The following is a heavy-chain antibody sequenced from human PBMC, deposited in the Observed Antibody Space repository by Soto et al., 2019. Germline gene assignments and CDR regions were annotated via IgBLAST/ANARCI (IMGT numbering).Heavy chain of an antibody. CDR2: IYYSGST. CDR3: ARDGGACSGGSCYSYGTLDY. J-gene: IGHJ4*02. CDR1: GGSISSYY. D-gene: IGHD2-15*01. V-gene: IGHV4-59*01. Sequence: SETLSLTCTVSGGSISSYYWSWIRQPPGKGLEWIGYIYYSGSTNYNPSLKSRVTISVDTSKNQFSLKLSSVTAADTAVYYCARDGGACSGGSCYSYGTLDYWGQGTLVTVSS.